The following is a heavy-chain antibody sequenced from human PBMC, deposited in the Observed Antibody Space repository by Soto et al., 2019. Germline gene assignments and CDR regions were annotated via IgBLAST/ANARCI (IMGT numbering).Heavy chain of an antibody. CDR2: TSYDGSIN. CDR1: GFSFGSYE. Sequence: GGSLRLSCAGSGFSFGSYEMHWVRQAPGKGLEWVTFTSYDGSINYYADSVKGRFTMSRDNSKNLLYLQMNSLRTEDTAVYYCFRLSPVSYGAVDVWGQGTMVTVS. V-gene: IGHV3-30*04. J-gene: IGHJ6*02. CDR3: FRLSPVSYGAVDV. D-gene: IGHD2-8*01.